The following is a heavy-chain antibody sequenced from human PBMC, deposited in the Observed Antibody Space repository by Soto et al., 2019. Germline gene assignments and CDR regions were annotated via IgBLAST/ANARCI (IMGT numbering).Heavy chain of an antibody. Sequence: QVQLVQSGAAVKTPGSSVKVSCKASGGTFSSYGISWVRQAPGQGLEWVGTVVPIFGAPHYAQKFEARVTITADESTRTAHMELRRLRSEHTAVYYCAREVATGFYYYGLGVWGQGTTVTVSS. D-gene: IGHD1-1*01. CDR3: AREVATGFYYYGLGV. J-gene: IGHJ6*02. CDR1: GGTFSSYG. V-gene: IGHV1-69*18. CDR2: VVPIFGAP.